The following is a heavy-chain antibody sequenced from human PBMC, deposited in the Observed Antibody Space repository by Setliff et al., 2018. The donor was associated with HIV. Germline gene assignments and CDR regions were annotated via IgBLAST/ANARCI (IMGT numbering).Heavy chain of an antibody. CDR2: FYYSGTT. CDR3: ASLDGSESPYIYYYYMDV. D-gene: IGHD3-10*01. J-gene: IGHJ6*03. CDR1: GASITTNSYY. V-gene: IGHV4-39*01. Sequence: PSETLSLTCAVSGASITTNSYYWGWIRQTPEKGLEWIGDFYYSGTTYYNPSLKSRATISVDTSQNQISLKLSSVTAADTAVYYCASLDGSESPYIYYYYMDVWGKGTAVTVSS.